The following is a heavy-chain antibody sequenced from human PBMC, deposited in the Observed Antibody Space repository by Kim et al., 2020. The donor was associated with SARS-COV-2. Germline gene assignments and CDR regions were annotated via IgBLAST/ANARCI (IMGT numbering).Heavy chain of an antibody. Sequence: VKGRFIISKDNSQNMLYLQMNSLTAEDTAIYYCARKVAAVGTRGDDWFDPWGQGTLVTVSS. V-gene: IGHV3-23*01. J-gene: IGHJ5*02. CDR3: ARKVAAVGTRGDDWFDP. D-gene: IGHD6-13*01.